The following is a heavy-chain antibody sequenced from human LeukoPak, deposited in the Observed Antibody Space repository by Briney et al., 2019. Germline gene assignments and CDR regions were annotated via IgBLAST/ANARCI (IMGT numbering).Heavy chain of an antibody. Sequence: ASVKVSCKASGYTFTGYYMHWVRQAPGQGLEWMGWINPNSGGTNYAQKFQGGVTMTRDTSISTAYMELSRLRSDDTAVYYCARVYNWNYGQNAFDIWGQGTMVTVSS. J-gene: IGHJ3*02. CDR1: GYTFTGYY. V-gene: IGHV1-2*02. D-gene: IGHD1-7*01. CDR2: INPNSGGT. CDR3: ARVYNWNYGQNAFDI.